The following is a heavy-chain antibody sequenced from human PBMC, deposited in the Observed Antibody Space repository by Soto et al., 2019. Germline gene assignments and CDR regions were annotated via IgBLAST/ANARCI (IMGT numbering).Heavy chain of an antibody. CDR3: ARDLDLGFWSGYSFDY. V-gene: IGHV3-7*01. CDR1: GFTFSSYW. Sequence: PGGSLRLSCAASGFTFSSYWMSWVRQAPGKGLEWVANIKQDGSEKYYVDSVKGRFTISRDNAKNSLYLQMNSLRAEDTAVYYCARDLDLGFWSGYSFDYWGQGTLVTVSS. J-gene: IGHJ4*02. D-gene: IGHD3-3*01. CDR2: IKQDGSEK.